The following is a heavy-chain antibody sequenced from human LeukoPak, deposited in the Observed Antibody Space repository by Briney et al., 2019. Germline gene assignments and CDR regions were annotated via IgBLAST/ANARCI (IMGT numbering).Heavy chain of an antibody. CDR2: IYYSGST. J-gene: IGHJ4*02. CDR3: ARYNYYDSSFDY. CDR1: GGSISSYY. Sequence: SETLSLTCTVSGGSISSYYWSWIRHPPGKGLEWIGYIYYSGSTNYNPSLKSRVTISVDTSKNQFSLKLSSVTAADTAVYYCARYNYYDSSFDYWGQGTLVTVSS. D-gene: IGHD3-22*01. V-gene: IGHV4-59*01.